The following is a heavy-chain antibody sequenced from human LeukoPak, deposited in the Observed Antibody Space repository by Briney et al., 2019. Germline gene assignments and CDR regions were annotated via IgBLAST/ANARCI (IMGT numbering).Heavy chain of an antibody. V-gene: IGHV4-39*01. D-gene: IGHD3-10*01. CDR1: GGSISSSSYY. J-gene: IGHJ4*02. Sequence: SETLSLTCTVSGGSISSSSYYWGWIRQPPGKGLEWIGSLYYSGSTYYNPSLKSRVTISVDTSKNQFSLKLSSVTAADTAVYYCARGKRFGELSQPYYFDYWGQGTLVTVSS. CDR2: LYYSGST. CDR3: ARGKRFGELSQPYYFDY.